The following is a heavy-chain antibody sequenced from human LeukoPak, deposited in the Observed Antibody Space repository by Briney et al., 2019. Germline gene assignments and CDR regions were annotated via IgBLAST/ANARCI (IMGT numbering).Heavy chain of an antibody. J-gene: IGHJ5*02. Sequence: SETLSLTCTVSGGSITSGDYYWSWIRQPPGKGLEWIAYMYYSGSTYYNPSLKSRVTMSADTSENQFFLKLSSVTAADTAVYYCARPYYYDSRIDPWGQGTLVTVSS. D-gene: IGHD3-22*01. CDR3: ARPYYYDSRIDP. V-gene: IGHV4-30-4*01. CDR1: GGSITSGDYY. CDR2: MYYSGST.